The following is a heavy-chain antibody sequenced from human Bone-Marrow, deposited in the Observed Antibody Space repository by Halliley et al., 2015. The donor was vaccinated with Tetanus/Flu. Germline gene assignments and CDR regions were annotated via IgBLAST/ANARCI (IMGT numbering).Heavy chain of an antibody. D-gene: IGHD6-13*01. CDR2: IKSQTDGGTT. J-gene: IGHJ4*02. V-gene: IGHV3-15*07. CDR3: RAAAGIYGYYFDY. Sequence: GRIKSQTDGGTTDYAAPVKGRFAISRDDWTNSLYLQLNSLKAEDTAVYYCRAAAGIYGYYFDYWGQGTVVTVSS.